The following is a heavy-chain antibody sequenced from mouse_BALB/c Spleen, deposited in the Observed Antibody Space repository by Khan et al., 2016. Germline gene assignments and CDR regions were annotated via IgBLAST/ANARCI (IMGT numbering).Heavy chain of an antibody. V-gene: IGHV5-4*02. J-gene: IGHJ3*01. CDR1: GFTFSDYY. CDR2: ISDGGSYT. Sequence: EVELVESGGGLVKPGGSLKLSCAASGFTFSDYYMYWVRQPPEKRLEWVATISDGGSYTYYPDSVKGRFTISRDNAKNNLYLQMSSLKHEDTTMYYCAREGLRRGFDYWGQGTLVTVSA. CDR3: AREGLRRGFDY. D-gene: IGHD2-12*01.